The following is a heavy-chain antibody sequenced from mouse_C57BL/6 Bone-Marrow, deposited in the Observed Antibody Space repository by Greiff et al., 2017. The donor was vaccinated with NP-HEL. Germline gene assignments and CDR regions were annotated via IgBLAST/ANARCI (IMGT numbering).Heavy chain of an antibody. CDR3: ARGGYDYDALYVDY. J-gene: IGHJ2*01. CDR2: IDPSDSET. D-gene: IGHD2-4*01. V-gene: IGHV1-52*01. Sequence: QVQLKQPGAELVRPGSSVKLSCKASGYTFTSYWMHWVKQRPIQGLEWIGNIDPSDSETHYNQKFKDKATLTVDKSSSTAYMQLSSLTSEDSAVYYCARGGYDYDALYVDYWGQGTTLTVSS. CDR1: GYTFTSYW.